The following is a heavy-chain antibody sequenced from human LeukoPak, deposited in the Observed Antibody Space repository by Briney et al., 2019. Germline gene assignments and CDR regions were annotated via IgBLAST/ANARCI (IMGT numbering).Heavy chain of an antibody. J-gene: IGHJ4*02. V-gene: IGHV3-7*05. CDR3: AKNIFREYSISQGPLDY. D-gene: IGHD6-6*01. CDR1: GFTFSSYW. CDR2: IKQDGREK. Sequence: HSGGSLRLSCAASGFTFSSYWMTWVRQAPGKGLEGVANIKQDGREKNYVDSVKGRFTIYRDNAKNTVSVQMKSLRVEDTAVYYCAKNIFREYSISQGPLDYWGQGTLVTVS.